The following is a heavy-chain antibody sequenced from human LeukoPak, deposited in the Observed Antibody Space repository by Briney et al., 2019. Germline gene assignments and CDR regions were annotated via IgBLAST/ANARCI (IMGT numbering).Heavy chain of an antibody. Sequence: GGSLRLSCAASGFTFSNYWMIWVRQAPGKGLEWVGNINYGGSEKRYADSVRGRFTISRDNAQTSLYLQMNSLRAEDTAVYYCARASNPWLQLTWGQGTLVTVSS. CDR1: GFTFSNYW. J-gene: IGHJ5*02. CDR2: INYGGSEK. D-gene: IGHD5-24*01. V-gene: IGHV3-7*05. CDR3: ARASNPWLQLT.